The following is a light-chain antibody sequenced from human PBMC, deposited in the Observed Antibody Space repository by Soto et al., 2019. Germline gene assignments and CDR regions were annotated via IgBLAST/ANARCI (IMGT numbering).Light chain of an antibody. CDR2: DAS. CDR3: QQSYMDTIT. Sequence: DIHMTQSPSSLSASVGYIFTITCRASQSISTYLNWYQKKQGKAPNLLIYDASRLQSGVPSRLSGSGGGTDFTISISSVKNEDFATYFCQQSYMDTITFGQGTRLEIK. CDR1: QSISTY. V-gene: IGKV1-39*01. J-gene: IGKJ5*01.